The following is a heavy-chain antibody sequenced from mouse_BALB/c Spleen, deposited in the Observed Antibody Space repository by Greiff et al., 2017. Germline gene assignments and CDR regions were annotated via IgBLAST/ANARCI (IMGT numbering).Heavy chain of an antibody. J-gene: IGHJ3*01. CDR2: INSNCGST. CDR1: GFTFSSYG. CDR3: AREGGLRRWFAY. D-gene: IGHD2-4*01. V-gene: IGHV5-6-3*01. Sequence: EVMLVESGGGLVQPGGSLKLSCAASGFTFSSYGMSWVRPTPDKRLELVATINSNCGSTYYPDSVKGRFTISRDNAKNTLYLQMSSLKSEDTAMYYCAREGGLRRWFAYWGQGTLVTVSA.